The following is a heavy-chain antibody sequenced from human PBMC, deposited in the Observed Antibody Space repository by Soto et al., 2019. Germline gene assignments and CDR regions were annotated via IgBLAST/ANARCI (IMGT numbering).Heavy chain of an antibody. Sequence: GGSLRLSCAASGFTFDDYTMHWVRQAPGKGLEWVSLISWDGGSTYYADSVKGRFTISRDNSKNSLYLQMNSLRTEDTALYYCAKDMALLWFGALDYWGQGTLVTVSS. D-gene: IGHD3-10*01. CDR2: ISWDGGST. J-gene: IGHJ4*02. CDR1: GFTFDDYT. V-gene: IGHV3-43*01. CDR3: AKDMALLWFGALDY.